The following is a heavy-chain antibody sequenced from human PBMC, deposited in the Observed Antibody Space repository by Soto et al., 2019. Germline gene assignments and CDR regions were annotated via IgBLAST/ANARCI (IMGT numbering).Heavy chain of an antibody. Sequence: SVKVSCKASGGTFSSYAISWVRQAPGQGLEWMGGIIPIFGTANYAQKFQGRVTITADESTSTAYMELSSLRSEDTAVYYCATLYGPMGGWFDPWGQGTLVTVSS. J-gene: IGHJ5*02. CDR3: ATLYGPMGGWFDP. D-gene: IGHD3-10*01. CDR1: GGTFSSYA. V-gene: IGHV1-69*13. CDR2: IIPIFGTA.